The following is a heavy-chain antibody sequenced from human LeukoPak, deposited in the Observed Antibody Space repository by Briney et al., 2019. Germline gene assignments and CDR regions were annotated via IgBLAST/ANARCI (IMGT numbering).Heavy chain of an antibody. Sequence: PSGTLSLTCAVSGGSISSSDWWNWVRQAPGKGLEWIGEIYHSGTTNYKPSLKSRVTMSVDKSKNQFSLKLSSVTAADTAVHYCARASSGSYSRYFDFWGQGTLVTVSS. CDR1: GGSISSSDW. V-gene: IGHV4-4*02. CDR2: IYHSGTT. J-gene: IGHJ4*02. D-gene: IGHD1-26*01. CDR3: ARASSGSYSRYFDF.